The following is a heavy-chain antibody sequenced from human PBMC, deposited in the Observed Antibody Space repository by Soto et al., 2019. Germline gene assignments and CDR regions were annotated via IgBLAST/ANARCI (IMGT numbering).Heavy chain of an antibody. CDR1: GLTFSSYG. Sequence: GGYLRLSSAASGLTFSSYGMHWGRQAPGKGQEWVAGISDDGSNKYYADSVKGRFTISRDNPKNTLYLQMNSLRAEDTALYLRANAALTIILVTSPDAWGNATTVTVCS. CDR2: ISDDGSNK. CDR3: ANAALTIILVTSPDA. D-gene: IGHD3-22*01. V-gene: IGHV3-30*18. J-gene: IGHJ6*04.